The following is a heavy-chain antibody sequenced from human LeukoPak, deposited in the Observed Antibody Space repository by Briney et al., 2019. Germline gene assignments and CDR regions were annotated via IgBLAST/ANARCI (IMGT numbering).Heavy chain of an antibody. CDR2: ITASGDST. CDR3: ARDGKIELLGDY. V-gene: IGHV3-23*01. D-gene: IGHD1-26*01. Sequence: GGSLRRSCAGSGFPFSSYPISWVRQPPGKGLEWVSAITASGDSTYSADSVKGRFTISRDNAKNSLYLQMNSLRAEDTAVYYCARDGKIELLGDYWGQGTLVTVSS. CDR1: GFPFSSYP. J-gene: IGHJ4*02.